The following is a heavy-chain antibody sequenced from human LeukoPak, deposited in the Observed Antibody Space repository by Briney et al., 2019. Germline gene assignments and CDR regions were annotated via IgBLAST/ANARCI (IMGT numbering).Heavy chain of an antibody. D-gene: IGHD6-19*01. V-gene: IGHV1-2*02. Sequence: ASVKVSCKASGYTFTGYYMHWVRQAPGQRLEWMGWINPNSGGTNYAQKFQGRVTMTRDTSISTAYMELSRLRSDDTAVYYCASGSSGWYPFQIDYWGQGTLVTVSS. CDR1: GYTFTGYY. CDR3: ASGSSGWYPFQIDY. CDR2: INPNSGGT. J-gene: IGHJ4*02.